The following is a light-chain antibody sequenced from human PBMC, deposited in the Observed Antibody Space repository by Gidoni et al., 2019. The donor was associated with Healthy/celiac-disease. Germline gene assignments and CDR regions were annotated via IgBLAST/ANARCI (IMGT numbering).Light chain of an antibody. V-gene: IGKV1-39*01. J-gene: IGKJ1*01. CDR3: QQSYSTPRT. CDR2: AAS. Sequence: DIQMTQSPSSLSASVGDRVTITCRASQSIASYLNWYQQKVGKAPKILIYAASSLQSGVPSRFSGSGSGTDFTLTISSLQPEDFATYYCQQSYSTPRTFXQXTKVEIK. CDR1: QSIASY.